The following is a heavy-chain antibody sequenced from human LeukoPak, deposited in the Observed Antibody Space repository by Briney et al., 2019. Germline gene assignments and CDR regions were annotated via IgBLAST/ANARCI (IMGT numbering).Heavy chain of an antibody. CDR3: AKGGWLDS. Sequence: PGGSLRLSCAASGYTFSRYDLRWVRQAPGKGLEWVSCISTSGRNTYYADSVKGRFTISRDTSMNTLYLQLNSLRVEDTAIYYCAKGGWLDSWGQGTLVTVSS. D-gene: IGHD6-19*01. CDR1: GYTFSRYD. CDR2: ISTSGRNT. V-gene: IGHV3-23*01. J-gene: IGHJ4*02.